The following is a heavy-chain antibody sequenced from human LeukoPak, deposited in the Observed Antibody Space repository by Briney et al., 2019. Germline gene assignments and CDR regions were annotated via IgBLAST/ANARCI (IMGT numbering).Heavy chain of an antibody. CDR2: IYPGDSDG. V-gene: IGHV5-51*01. Sequence: GESLKISCKASGYIFTSQVSGKVLEWMGIIYPGDSDGRYNPSFQGQLTISADKSISTAYLQWSSLKASDTAMYYCARPREEGTAMGLRAFDIWGQGTMVTVSS. D-gene: IGHD5-18*01. J-gene: IGHJ3*02. CDR3: ARPREEGTAMGLRAFDI. CDR1: GYIFTS.